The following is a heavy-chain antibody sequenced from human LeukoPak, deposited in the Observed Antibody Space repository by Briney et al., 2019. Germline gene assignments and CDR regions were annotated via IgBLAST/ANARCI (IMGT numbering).Heavy chain of an antibody. CDR1: GFTFSTFD. Sequence: GGSLRLSCAASGFTFSTFDMNWVRQAPGKGLEWVSFISSSSSTIHYADSVKGRFTISRDNAKNSLYLQMNSLRAEDTAVYYCARPSGQLGIGEAFDIWGQGTMVTVSS. CDR3: ARPSGQLGIGEAFDI. CDR2: ISSSSSTI. J-gene: IGHJ3*02. D-gene: IGHD7-27*01. V-gene: IGHV3-48*01.